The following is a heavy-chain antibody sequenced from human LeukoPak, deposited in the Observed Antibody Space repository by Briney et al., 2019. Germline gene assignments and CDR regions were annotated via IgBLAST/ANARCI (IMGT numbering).Heavy chain of an antibody. CDR2: ISSSSSYI. J-gene: IGHJ4*02. CDR3: AKGEEKLRFLY. CDR1: GFTFSSYS. Sequence: GGSLRLSCAASGFTFSSYSMNWVRQAPGKGLEWVSSISSSSSYIYYADSVKGRFTISRDNSKNTLYLQMNSLRAEDTAVYYCAKGEEKLRFLYWGQGTLVTVSS. V-gene: IGHV3-21*04. D-gene: IGHD3-3*01.